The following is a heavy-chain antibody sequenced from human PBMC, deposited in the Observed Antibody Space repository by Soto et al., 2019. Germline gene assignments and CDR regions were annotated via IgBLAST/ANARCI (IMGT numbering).Heavy chain of an antibody. D-gene: IGHD3-22*01. V-gene: IGHV4-30-4*01. J-gene: IGHJ4*02. CDR2: IYYSGST. CDR3: AXADYDSSGYPLDY. Sequence: QVQLQESGPGLVKPSQTLSLTCTVSGGSISSGDYYWSWIRQPPGKGLEWIGYIYYSGSTYYNPSLKSRVTIXXDXSXXXXSLXXXXXXXXXXXXYYCAXADYDSSGYPLDYWGQGTLVTVSS. CDR1: GGSISSGDYY.